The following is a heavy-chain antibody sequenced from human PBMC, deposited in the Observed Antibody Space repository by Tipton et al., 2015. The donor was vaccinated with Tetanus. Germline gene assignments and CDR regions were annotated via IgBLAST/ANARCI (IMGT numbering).Heavy chain of an antibody. D-gene: IGHD3-3*01. J-gene: IGHJ3*02. V-gene: IGHV1-46*01. CDR3: AGWSQVESFDI. Sequence: QLVQSGPEVKKPGASVNVSCKASGYTFTSYFMQWVRQAPGQGLEWMGIINPSGGRTSYVQKFQGRLTMTRDKSTSTVYMELSSLRSEDTAVYYCAGWSQVESFDIWGQGTMVTVSS. CDR1: GYTFTSYF. CDR2: INPSGGRT.